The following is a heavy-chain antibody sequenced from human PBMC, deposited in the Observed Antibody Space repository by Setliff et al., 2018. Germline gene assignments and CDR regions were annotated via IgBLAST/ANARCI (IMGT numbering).Heavy chain of an antibody. CDR2: IYYSGNT. V-gene: IGHV4-31*03. D-gene: IGHD3-10*01. J-gene: IGHJ6*02. CDR3: ATLLANYGSGMDV. Sequence: PSETLSLTCTVSGGSISSGGYYWSWIRQHPGKGLEWIGYIYYSGNTYYNPSLKSRVTISVDTSKNQFSLKVNSVTAADTAVYYCATLLANYGSGMDVWGQGTTVTVSS. CDR1: GGSISSGGYY.